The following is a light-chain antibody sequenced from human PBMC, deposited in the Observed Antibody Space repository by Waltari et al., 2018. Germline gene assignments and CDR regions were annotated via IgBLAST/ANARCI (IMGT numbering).Light chain of an antibody. J-gene: IGKJ2*01. V-gene: IGKV1-5*03. Sequence: DIQVTQSPSTLSASVGDRVTITCRASQSIVVWLAWYQQKPGKAPRLLIYKASYLESGVPSRFSGSASGTAFTLTISSLQADDFATYYCQQLIRFPTFTFGQGTKLQIE. CDR1: QSIVVW. CDR2: KAS. CDR3: QQLIRFPTFT.